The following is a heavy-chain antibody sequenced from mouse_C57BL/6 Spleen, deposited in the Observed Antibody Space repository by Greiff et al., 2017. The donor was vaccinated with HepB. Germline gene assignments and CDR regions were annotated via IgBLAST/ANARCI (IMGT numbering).Heavy chain of an antibody. J-gene: IGHJ4*01. CDR3: ARYDYDEAMDY. Sequence: DVKLVESGGDLVKPGGSLKLSCAASGFTFSSYGMSWVRQTPDKRLEWVATISSGGSYTYYPDSVKGRFTISRDNAKNTLYLQMSSLKSEDTAMYYCARYDYDEAMDYWGQGTSVTVSS. V-gene: IGHV5-6*02. CDR2: ISSGGSYT. D-gene: IGHD2-4*01. CDR1: GFTFSSYG.